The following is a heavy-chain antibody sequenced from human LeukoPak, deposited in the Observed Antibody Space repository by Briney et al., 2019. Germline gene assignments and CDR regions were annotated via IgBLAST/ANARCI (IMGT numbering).Heavy chain of an antibody. CDR2: ISGSGGST. D-gene: IGHD3-10*01. V-gene: IGHV3-23*01. J-gene: IGHJ4*02. Sequence: GGSLRLSCAASGFTFSNAWMSWVRQAPGKGLEWVSAISGSGGSTYYADSVKGRFTISRDNSKNTLYLQMNSLRAEDTAVYYCAKDDAWLRFGEWSQGTLVTVSS. CDR1: GFTFSNAW. CDR3: AKDDAWLRFGE.